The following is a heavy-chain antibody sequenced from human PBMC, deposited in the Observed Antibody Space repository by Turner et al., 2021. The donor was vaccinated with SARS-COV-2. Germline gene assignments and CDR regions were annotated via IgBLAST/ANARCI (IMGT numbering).Heavy chain of an antibody. J-gene: IGHJ4*02. D-gene: IGHD2-21*02. CDR3: ASGSGSYSAWYFDY. CDR1: GGSITSYY. Sequence: QVQLQESGPGLVKPSETLSLTCSVAGGSITSYYWCWIRQAPGKGLEWIGYVYYDGSSNYNPSLKSRVTISVDTSKNQFSLKLTSVTAADTAVYYCASGSGSYSAWYFDYWGQGTLVTVSS. V-gene: IGHV4-59*01. CDR2: VYYDGSS.